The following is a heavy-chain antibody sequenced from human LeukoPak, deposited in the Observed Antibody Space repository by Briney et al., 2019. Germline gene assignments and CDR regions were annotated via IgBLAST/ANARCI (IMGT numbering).Heavy chain of an antibody. J-gene: IGHJ6*03. CDR2: IYHSGST. V-gene: IGHV4-38-2*02. Sequence: SETLSLTCTVSGYSISSGYYWGWIRQPPGKGLEWIRSIYHSGSTYYNPSLKSRVTISVDTSKNQFSLKLSSVTAADTAVFYCARRRDSSALFYSYYYMDVWGKGTTVTISS. CDR3: ARRRDSSALFYSYYYMDV. D-gene: IGHD6-25*01. CDR1: GYSISSGYY.